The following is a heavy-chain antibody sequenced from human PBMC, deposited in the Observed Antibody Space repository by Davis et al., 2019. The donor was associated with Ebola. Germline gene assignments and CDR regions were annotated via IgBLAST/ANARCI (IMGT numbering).Heavy chain of an antibody. Sequence: GESLKISCAASGFTFSGSAMHWVRQASGKGLEWVCRIRSKANSYATAYAASVKGRFTISRDDSKNTAYLQMNSLKTEDTAVYYCTSRRDGGNSNYWGQGTLVTVSS. D-gene: IGHD4-23*01. CDR1: GFTFSGSA. J-gene: IGHJ4*02. CDR2: IRSKANSYAT. V-gene: IGHV3-73*01. CDR3: TSRRDGGNSNY.